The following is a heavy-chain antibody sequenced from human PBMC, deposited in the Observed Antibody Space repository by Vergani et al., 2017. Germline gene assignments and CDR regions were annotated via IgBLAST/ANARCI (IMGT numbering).Heavy chain of an antibody. CDR3: ARYAPFVPAASFDY. CDR2: IYYSGST. CDR1: GGSISRGDYY. J-gene: IGHJ4*02. V-gene: IGHV4-30-4*01. Sequence: QVQLQESGPGLVKPSQTLSLTCTVSGGSISRGDYYWSWIRQPPGKGLEWIGYIYYSGSTYYTPSLKSRVTISVDTSKNQFSRKLSSVTAADTAVYYCARYAPFVPAASFDYWGQGTLVTVSS. D-gene: IGHD2-2*01.